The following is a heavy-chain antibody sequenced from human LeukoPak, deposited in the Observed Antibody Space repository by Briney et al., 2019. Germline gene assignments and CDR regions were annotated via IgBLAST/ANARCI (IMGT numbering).Heavy chain of an antibody. Sequence: PSETLSLTCAVYGGSFSGYYWSWIRQHPGKGLEWIGYIYYSGSTYYNPSLKSRVTISVDTSKNQFSLKLTSVTAADAALYSCARDVDGLIDYWGQGTLVTVSS. CDR1: GGSFSGYY. J-gene: IGHJ4*02. CDR3: ARDVDGLIDY. CDR2: IYYSGST. V-gene: IGHV4-34*01. D-gene: IGHD2-2*03.